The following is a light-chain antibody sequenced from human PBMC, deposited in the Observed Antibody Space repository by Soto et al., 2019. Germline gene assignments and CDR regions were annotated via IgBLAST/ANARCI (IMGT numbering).Light chain of an antibody. CDR3: CSFTSITTYV. V-gene: IGLV2-14*01. J-gene: IGLJ1*01. CDR1: SSDVGAYNY. Sequence: LTQPASVSGSLGQPITISCTGTSSDVGAYNYVSWYQQQPGKAPKLMISEVSNRPSGVSNRFSGSKSGNTASLIISGLQAEDEADYYCCSFTSITTYVFGTGTKVTVL. CDR2: EVS.